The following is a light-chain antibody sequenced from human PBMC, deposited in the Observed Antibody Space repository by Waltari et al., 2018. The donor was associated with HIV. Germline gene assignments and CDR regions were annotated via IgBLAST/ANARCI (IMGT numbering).Light chain of an antibody. CDR3: LQHDSYPRT. Sequence: DIQMTQSPSSLSASFGDTVPITCRASQGIRIDLGWYQQKPGKAPQLLIYAISRLQSGVPSRFSGSGSGSQFTLTITGLQPEDSATYYCLQHDSYPRTFGGGTKVEIK. CDR2: AIS. V-gene: IGKV1-17*01. CDR1: QGIRID. J-gene: IGKJ4*01.